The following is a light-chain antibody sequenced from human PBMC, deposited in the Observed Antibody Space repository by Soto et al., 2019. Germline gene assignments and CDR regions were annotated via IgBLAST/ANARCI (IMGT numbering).Light chain of an antibody. V-gene: IGLV2-11*01. J-gene: IGLJ2*01. CDR3: CSYAGYYTLL. Sequence: QSALTQPRSVSGSPGQSVTISCTGTTSDIGAYNYVSWYQQHRGKAPKLIIYGVSKRPSGVPERFSGSKSDSTASLTISGLQDEDEADYYCCSYAGYYTLLFGGGTKVTVL. CDR1: TSDIGAYNY. CDR2: GVS.